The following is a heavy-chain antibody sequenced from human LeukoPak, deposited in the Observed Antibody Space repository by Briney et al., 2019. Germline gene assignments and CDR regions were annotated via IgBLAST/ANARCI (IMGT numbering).Heavy chain of an antibody. V-gene: IGHV3-23*01. J-gene: IGHJ4*02. Sequence: PGGSLRLSCAASGFIFSGYVMIWVRQAPGKGLEWVSIIGTSGGDIHYADSVKGRFSIPRDNSKNTLSLQMNSLRVDDTAVYYCARDPNWGSGYWGQGTLVTVSS. D-gene: IGHD7-27*01. CDR2: IGTSGGDI. CDR3: ARDPNWGSGY. CDR1: GFIFSGYV.